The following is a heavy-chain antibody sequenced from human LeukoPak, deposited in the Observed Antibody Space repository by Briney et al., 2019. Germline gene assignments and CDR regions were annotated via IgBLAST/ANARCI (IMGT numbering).Heavy chain of an antibody. CDR2: IYYGGSS. D-gene: IGHD1-26*01. Sequence: SETLSLTCTVSGASISSYYWSWIRQPPGKGLEWIGYIYYGGSSKYNPSLKSRLTISVDPSKNQFSLKLSSVTAADTAVYYCASISGSYFDYWGQGTLVIVSS. J-gene: IGHJ4*02. V-gene: IGHV4-59*01. CDR1: GASISSYY. CDR3: ASISGSYFDY.